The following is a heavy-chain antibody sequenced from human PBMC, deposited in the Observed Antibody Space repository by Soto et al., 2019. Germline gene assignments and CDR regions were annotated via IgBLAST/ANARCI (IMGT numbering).Heavy chain of an antibody. CDR3: ARDAIYSSSWFDY. J-gene: IGHJ4*02. D-gene: IGHD6-13*01. V-gene: IGHV3-33*01. CDR1: GFTFSSYG. Sequence: QVQLVESGGGVVQPGRSLRLSCAASGFTFSSYGMHWVRQAPGKGLEWVAVIWYDGSNKYYADSVKGRFTISRDNSKNTKYQQMNSLRAEDTAVYYCARDAIYSSSWFDYWGQGTLVTVSS. CDR2: IWYDGSNK.